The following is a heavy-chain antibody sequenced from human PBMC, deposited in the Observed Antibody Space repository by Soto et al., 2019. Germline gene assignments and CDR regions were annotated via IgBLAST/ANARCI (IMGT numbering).Heavy chain of an antibody. CDR3: ARRYSSGGEYYFDQ. D-gene: IGHD6-19*01. CDR1: GFTFSNYG. V-gene: IGHV3-33*01. CDR2: VWYDGSNQ. Sequence: QVQLVESGGGVVQPGRSLRLSCEASGFTFSNYGMHWVRQAPGKGLEWVAVVWYDGSNQYYADSVQGRFTVSRDNSKNPLYLQMNSLRVEDTGVYYCARRYSSGGEYYFDQWGQGTLVTVSS. J-gene: IGHJ4*02.